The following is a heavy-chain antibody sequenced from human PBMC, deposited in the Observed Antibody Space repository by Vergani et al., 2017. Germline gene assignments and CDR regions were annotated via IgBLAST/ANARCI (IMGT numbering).Heavy chain of an antibody. V-gene: IGHV3-53*01. Sequence: EVQLVESGGGLIQPGGSLRLSCAASGFTVSSNYMSWVRQAPGKGLEWVSVIYSGGSTYYADSVKGRFTISRDNSKNTLYLQMNSLRAEDTAVYYCASESWGHCTNGVCYTDYWGQGTLVTVSS. CDR2: IYSGGST. CDR1: GFTVSSNY. J-gene: IGHJ4*02. CDR3: ASESWGHCTNGVCYTDY. D-gene: IGHD2-8*01.